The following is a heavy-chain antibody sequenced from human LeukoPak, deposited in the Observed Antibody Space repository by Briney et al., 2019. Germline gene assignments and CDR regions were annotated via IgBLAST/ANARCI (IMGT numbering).Heavy chain of an antibody. CDR2: ISTGSSTM. V-gene: IGHV3-48*04. D-gene: IGHD2-15*01. CDR3: AKPAYCSGGSCYSIGYFDY. Sequence: AGGSLRLSCAASGFTFSSYSMNWVRQAPGKGLEWVSYISTGSSTMYYADSVKGRYTISRDNSKNTLYLQMNSLRAEDTAVDYCAKPAYCSGGSCYSIGYFDYWGQGTLVTVSS. CDR1: GFTFSSYS. J-gene: IGHJ4*02.